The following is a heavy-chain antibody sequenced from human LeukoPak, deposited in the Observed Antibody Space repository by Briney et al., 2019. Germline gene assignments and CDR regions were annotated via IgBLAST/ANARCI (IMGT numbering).Heavy chain of an antibody. V-gene: IGHV4-38-2*02. J-gene: IGHJ4*02. CDR2: IYHSGGT. CDR3: ARENKGWFGESAWSFDY. CDR1: GYSISSDYY. D-gene: IGHD3-10*01. Sequence: SETLSLTCTVSGYSISSDYYWGWIRQPPGKGLEWIGIIYHSGGTYYNPSLKSRVTISVDTSKNQFSLKLSSVTAADTAVYYCARENKGWFGESAWSFDYWGQGTLVTVSS.